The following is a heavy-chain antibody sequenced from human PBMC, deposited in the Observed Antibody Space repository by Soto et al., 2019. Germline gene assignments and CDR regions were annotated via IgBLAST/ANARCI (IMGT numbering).Heavy chain of an antibody. CDR3: ACWGDIVPVAIYDSDD. V-gene: IGHV3-74*01. J-gene: IGHJ4*01. D-gene: IGHD2-8*02. Sequence: GGSLRLSCAASGFPFTSYWMNWVRQTPGKGLMWVSRISRNGTYVGYADSVEGRFTVSRDNAKNTLYLQMHSLRAEDTAMYYCACWGDIVPVAIYDSDDWGQGPLVTVSS. CDR1: GFPFTSYW. CDR2: ISRNGTYV.